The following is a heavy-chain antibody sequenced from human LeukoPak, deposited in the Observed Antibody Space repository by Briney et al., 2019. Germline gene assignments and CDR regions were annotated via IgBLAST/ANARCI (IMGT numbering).Heavy chain of an antibody. V-gene: IGHV4-38-2*01. J-gene: IGHJ4*02. CDR2: FYHSGST. D-gene: IGHD3-3*01. CDR3: ARHNRPATDDFWSGYYFRILSPFDY. Sequence: SETLSLTCAVSGYSLSSGYYWGWIRQPPGKGLEWIGSFYHSGSTYYNPSLKSRVTISVDTSKNQFSLKLSSVTAAHTAVYYCARHNRPATDDFWSGYYFRILSPFDYWGQGTLVTVSS. CDR1: GYSLSSGYY.